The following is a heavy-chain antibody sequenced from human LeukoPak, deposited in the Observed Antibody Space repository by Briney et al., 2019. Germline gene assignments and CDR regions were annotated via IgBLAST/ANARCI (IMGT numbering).Heavy chain of an antibody. CDR3: AKGRKDFDTNLGPFDS. CDR1: DGSITNYD. D-gene: IGHD3-9*01. V-gene: IGHV4-59*01. J-gene: IGHJ4*02. Sequence: SETLSLTCTVSDGSITNYDWSWVRQPPGKGLEFIGHVHYSGTTNYNPSLRSRVTISIDTSKKHFFLKLKSVTAADTAVYYCAKGRKDFDTNLGPFDSWGQGILVTVSS. CDR2: VHYSGTT.